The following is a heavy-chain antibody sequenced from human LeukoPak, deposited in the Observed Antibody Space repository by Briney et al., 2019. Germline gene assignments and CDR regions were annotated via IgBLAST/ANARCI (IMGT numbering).Heavy chain of an antibody. CDR3: ARSHRSITMPRFDP. J-gene: IGHJ5*02. Sequence: SSETLSLTCTVSGGSISSSSYYWGWIRQPPEKGLEWIGSIYYSGSTYYNPSLKSRVTISVDTSKNQFSLKLSSVTAADTAVYYCARSHRSITMPRFDPWGQGTLVTASS. CDR1: GGSISSSSYY. D-gene: IGHD3-10*01. CDR2: IYYSGST. V-gene: IGHV4-39*07.